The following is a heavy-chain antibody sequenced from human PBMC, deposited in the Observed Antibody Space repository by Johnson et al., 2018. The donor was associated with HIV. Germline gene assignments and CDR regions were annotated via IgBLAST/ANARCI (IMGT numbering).Heavy chain of an antibody. CDR2: IKGQTDGGTT. CDR1: GFTFSNAW. CDR3: TTRAFVVGPAAKLHACDI. V-gene: IGHV3-15*01. J-gene: IGHJ3*02. D-gene: IGHD2-2*01. Sequence: EVQLVESGGGLVKPGGSLRLSCAASGFTFSNAWMSWVRQAPGKGLEWVGRIKGQTDGGTTDYAAPVKGRFTISRDDSKNTLYLQMNSLKTEDTAVYYCTTRAFVVGPAAKLHACDIWGQGTMVTVSA.